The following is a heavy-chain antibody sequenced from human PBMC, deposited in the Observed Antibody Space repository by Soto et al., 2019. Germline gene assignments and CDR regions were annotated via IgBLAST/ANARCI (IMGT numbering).Heavy chain of an antibody. CDR1: GFTFTRYS. CDR2: ISSTTNYI. CDR3: ARESEDLTSNFDY. J-gene: IGHJ4*02. Sequence: GGSLRLSCAASGFTFTRYSMNWVRQAPGKGLEWVSSISSTTNYIYYGDSMKGRFTISRDNAKNSLYLEMNSLRTEDTAVYYCARESEDLTSNFDYWGQGTLVTVSS. V-gene: IGHV3-21*06.